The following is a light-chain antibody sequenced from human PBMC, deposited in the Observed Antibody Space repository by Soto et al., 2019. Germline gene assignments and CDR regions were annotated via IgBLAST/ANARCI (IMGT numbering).Light chain of an antibody. CDR3: CSYAGRATYV. CDR1: SSDVGSYNL. Sequence: QSALTQPASVSGSPGQSITTSCTGPSSDVGSYNLVSWYQQYPGKAPKLIIFEVFKRPSGVSHRFSGSKSGNTASLTISWLQAEDEANYYCCSYAGRATYVFGGGTKVTVL. V-gene: IGLV2-23*02. J-gene: IGLJ2*01. CDR2: EVF.